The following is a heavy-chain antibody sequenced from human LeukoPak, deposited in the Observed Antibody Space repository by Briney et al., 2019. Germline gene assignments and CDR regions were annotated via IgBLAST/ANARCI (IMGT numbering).Heavy chain of an antibody. J-gene: IGHJ4*02. D-gene: IGHD6-19*01. CDR3: ASPSAVAGLPHY. V-gene: IGHV1-69*05. CDR1: GGTFSSYS. CDR2: IIPIFGTA. Sequence: SVKVSCKASGGTFSSYSISCVRQATGQGLQWMGGIIPIFGTANYAQKFQGRVTITTDESTSTAYMELRSLRSEDTAVYYCASPSAVAGLPHYWGQGTLVTVSS.